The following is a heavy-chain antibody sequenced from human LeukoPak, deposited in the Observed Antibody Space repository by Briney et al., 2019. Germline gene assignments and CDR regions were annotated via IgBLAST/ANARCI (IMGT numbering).Heavy chain of an antibody. D-gene: IGHD2-2*01. J-gene: IGHJ4*02. CDR2: ISGSGGST. CDR3: AKGEYCSSTSCQPDY. Sequence: GGSLRLSCVASGFTFSSYAMSWVRQAPGKGLEWVSAISGSGGSTYYADSVKGRFTISRDNSKNTLYLQMNSLRAEDTAVYYCAKGEYCSSTSCQPDYWGQGTLVTVSS. CDR1: GFTFSSYA. V-gene: IGHV3-23*01.